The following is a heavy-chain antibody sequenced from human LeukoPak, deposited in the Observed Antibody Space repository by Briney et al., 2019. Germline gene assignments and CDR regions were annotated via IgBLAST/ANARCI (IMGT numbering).Heavy chain of an antibody. Sequence: GGSLRLSCTASGYTFSDYGMHWVRQAPGKGLEWLSVISYSGVVKFYADSVKGRFTISRDNSKNTVYLQMNSLRAEDTAVYYCARDRGTTSIDHWGQGTLVTVSS. CDR2: ISYSGVVK. D-gene: IGHD1-1*01. CDR1: GYTFSDYG. V-gene: IGHV3-33*08. CDR3: ARDRGTTSIDH. J-gene: IGHJ4*02.